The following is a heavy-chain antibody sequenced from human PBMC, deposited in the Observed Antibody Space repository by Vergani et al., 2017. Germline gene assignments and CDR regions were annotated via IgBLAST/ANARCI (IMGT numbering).Heavy chain of an antibody. CDR1: GFTFDDYA. V-gene: IGHV3-9*01. D-gene: IGHD3-10*02. CDR3: AKDISWGCSGSSAYYYGMDG. CDR2: ISWNSGSI. Sequence: EVQLVESGGGLVQPGRSLRLSCAASGFTFDDYAMHWVRQAPGKGLEWVSGISWNSGSIGYADSVEGRFTISRDNAKNSLYLQINSLRAEDTALYYCAKDISWGCSGSSAYYYGMDGWGQGTTVTVSS. J-gene: IGHJ6*02.